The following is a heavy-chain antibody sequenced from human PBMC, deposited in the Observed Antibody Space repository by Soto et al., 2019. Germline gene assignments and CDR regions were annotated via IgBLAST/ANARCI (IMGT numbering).Heavy chain of an antibody. CDR1: GYTFTSYD. CDR3: ARGGHCTNGVCYRSTRYVMDV. CDR2: MNPNSGNT. V-gene: IGHV1-8*01. J-gene: IGHJ6*02. D-gene: IGHD2-8*01. Sequence: QVQLVQSGAEVKKPGASVKVSCKASGYTFTSYDINWVRQATGQGLGGMGWMNPNSGNTGYAQKFQGRVTMTRNTSISTAYMELSSLRSEDTAVYYCARGGHCTNGVCYRSTRYVMDVWGQGTTVTVSS.